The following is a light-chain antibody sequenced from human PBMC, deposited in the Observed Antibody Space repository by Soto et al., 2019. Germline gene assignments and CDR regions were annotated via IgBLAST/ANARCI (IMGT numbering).Light chain of an antibody. V-gene: IGLV1-47*01. CDR1: SSNIGSNY. CDR3: AAWDDSLSAAV. J-gene: IGLJ7*01. CDR2: RNN. Sequence: QSVLTQPPSASGTPGQRVTLSCSGSSSNIGSNYVYWYQQLPGTAPKLLIYRNNQRPSGVPDRFSGSKSGTSASLAISGLRSEDESDYYCAAWDDSLSAAVFGGGTQLTVL.